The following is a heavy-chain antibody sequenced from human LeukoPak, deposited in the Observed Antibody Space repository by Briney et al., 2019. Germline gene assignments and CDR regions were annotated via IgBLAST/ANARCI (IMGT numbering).Heavy chain of an antibody. CDR3: ARGVGSGSRLRAGDY. D-gene: IGHD1-26*01. Sequence: GGSLRLSCAASGFTVSSNYMSWVRQAPGKGLEWVSVIYSGGSTYYADSVKGRFTISRDNAKNSLYLQMNSLRAEDTAVYYCARGVGSGSRLRAGDYWGQGTLVTVSS. J-gene: IGHJ4*02. V-gene: IGHV3-53*03. CDR1: GFTVSSNY. CDR2: IYSGGST.